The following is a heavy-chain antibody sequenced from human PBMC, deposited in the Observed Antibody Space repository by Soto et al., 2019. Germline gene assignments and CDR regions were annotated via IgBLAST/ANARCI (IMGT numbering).Heavy chain of an antibody. Sequence: QITLKESGPALVRPTQTLTLTCTFSGFSLTSGVVGVGWIRQPPGKALEWPALIYWDDTKRYTPSLKSRLTITKDTSKSEVVLTMTNMDPADTATYYCAHRHDYGSGSVFFDYWGQGTLVTVTS. V-gene: IGHV2-5*02. D-gene: IGHD3-10*01. CDR1: GFSLTSGVVG. CDR3: AHRHDYGSGSVFFDY. J-gene: IGHJ4*02. CDR2: IYWDDTK.